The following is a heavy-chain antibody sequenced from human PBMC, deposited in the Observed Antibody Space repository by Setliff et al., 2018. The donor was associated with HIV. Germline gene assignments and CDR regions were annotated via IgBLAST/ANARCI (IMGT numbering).Heavy chain of an antibody. J-gene: IGHJ6*03. CDR3: AKYTRDGSIFYYMDV. CDR1: GFSFSDHA. D-gene: IGHD3-3*01. V-gene: IGHV3-23*03. Sequence: RLSCAASGFSFSDHAMSWVRRAPGMGLEWLSVVLRGGSPTYSADSVKGRFTISRDDSKNTVYLEMRSLRAEDTAVYFCAKYTRDGSIFYYMDVWGKGTTVTVSS. CDR2: VLRGGSPT.